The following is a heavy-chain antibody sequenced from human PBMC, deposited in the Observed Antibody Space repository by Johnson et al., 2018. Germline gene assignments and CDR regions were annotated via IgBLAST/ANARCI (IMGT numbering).Heavy chain of an antibody. CDR1: GFTFSGSA. CDR2: IRSKPNSYAT. V-gene: IGHV3-73*02. CDR3: TGQQSPGDYGPNYYYYGLDV. Sequence: VQLQESGGGLVQPGGSLKLSCAASGFTFSGSAMQWVRQASGKGLEWVGRIRSKPNSYATAYAASVKGRFTISREDSKNTAYLQMNSLKTEDTAVYYCTGQQSPGDYGPNYYYYGLDVWGQGTTVTVSS. D-gene: IGHD4-17*01. J-gene: IGHJ6*02.